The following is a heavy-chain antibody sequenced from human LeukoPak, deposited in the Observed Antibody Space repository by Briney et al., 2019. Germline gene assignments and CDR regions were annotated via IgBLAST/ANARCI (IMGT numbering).Heavy chain of an antibody. CDR3: ARGPHGSSWYGSKLDY. V-gene: IGHV4-34*01. CDR1: GGSFSGYY. D-gene: IGHD6-13*01. Sequence: SETLSLTCAVYGGSFSGYYWSWIRQPPGKGLEWIGEINHSGSTNYNPSLKSRVTISVNTSKNQFSLKLSSVTAADTAVYDCARGPHGSSWYGSKLDYWGQGTLVTVSS. J-gene: IGHJ4*02. CDR2: INHSGST.